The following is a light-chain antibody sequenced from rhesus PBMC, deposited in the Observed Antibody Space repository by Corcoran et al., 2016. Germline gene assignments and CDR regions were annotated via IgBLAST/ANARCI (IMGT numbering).Light chain of an antibody. Sequence: DIQRTQSPSSLSASVGDRVTITCRASQDISNDLAWYQQKPGATPKVLIYEASTLHRGIPSRFSGGGYGTVCTLTISSLQSEDFATYYCQHYYYTPYSFGQGTKVEIK. CDR3: QHYYYTPYS. V-gene: IGKV1-25*01. J-gene: IGKJ2*01. CDR1: QDISND. CDR2: EAS.